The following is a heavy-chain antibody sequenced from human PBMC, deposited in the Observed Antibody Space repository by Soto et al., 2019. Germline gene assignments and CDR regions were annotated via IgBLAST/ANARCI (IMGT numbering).Heavy chain of an antibody. CDR3: ARSVSGSYYGFYYFDY. V-gene: IGHV4-59*01. D-gene: IGHD3-10*01. J-gene: IGHJ4*02. Sequence: SETLSLTCTVSGGSISSYYWSWIRQPPGKGLEWIGYIYYSGSTNYNPSLKSRVTISVDTSKNQFSLKLSSVTAADTAVYYCARSVSGSYYGFYYFDYWGQGTLVTVSS. CDR1: GGSISSYY. CDR2: IYYSGST.